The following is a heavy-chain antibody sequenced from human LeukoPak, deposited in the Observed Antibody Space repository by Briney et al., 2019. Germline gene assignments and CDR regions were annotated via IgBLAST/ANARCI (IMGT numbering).Heavy chain of an antibody. Sequence: GESLQISCKGSGYSFTSYWIGWVRQMPGKGLEWMGIIYPGDSDTRYSPSFQGQVTISADKSISTACLQWSSLKASDTAMYYCASSLLWFGELPLHWGQGTLVTVSS. V-gene: IGHV5-51*01. CDR2: IYPGDSDT. J-gene: IGHJ4*02. D-gene: IGHD3-10*01. CDR1: GYSFTSYW. CDR3: ASSLLWFGELPLH.